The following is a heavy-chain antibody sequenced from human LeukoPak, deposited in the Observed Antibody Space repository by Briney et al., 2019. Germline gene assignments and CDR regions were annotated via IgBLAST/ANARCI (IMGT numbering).Heavy chain of an antibody. CDR1: GYTFTGYY. CDR2: INPNSGGT. J-gene: IGHJ4*02. Sequence: ASVKVSCKASGYTFTGYYMHWVRQAPGQGREWMGWINPNSGGTNYAQKFQGRVTMTRDTSISTAYMELSRLRSDDTAVYYCARDRYGDYLFDYWGQGTLVTVSS. D-gene: IGHD4-17*01. CDR3: ARDRYGDYLFDY. V-gene: IGHV1-2*02.